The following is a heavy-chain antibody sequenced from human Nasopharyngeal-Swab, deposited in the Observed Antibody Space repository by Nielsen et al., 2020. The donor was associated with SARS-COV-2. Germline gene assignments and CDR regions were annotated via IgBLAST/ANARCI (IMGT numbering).Heavy chain of an antibody. CDR2: IYYSGST. Sequence: SETLSLTCTVSGGSISSGSYYWSWIRQHPGKGLEWIGYIYYSGSTYYNPSLKSRVTISVDTSKNQFSLKLSSVTAADTAVYYCARAAITMIVVVSAFDIWGQGKMVTVSS. CDR3: ARAAITMIVVVSAFDI. D-gene: IGHD3-22*01. V-gene: IGHV4-31*03. CDR1: GGSISSGSYY. J-gene: IGHJ3*02.